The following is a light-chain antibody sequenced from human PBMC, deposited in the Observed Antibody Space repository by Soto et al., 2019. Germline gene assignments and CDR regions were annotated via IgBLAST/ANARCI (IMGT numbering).Light chain of an antibody. V-gene: IGKV3-20*01. CDR2: GAS. Sequence: EIVLTQSPGTLPLSPGERATLSCRASQSVSSSYLAWYQQKPGQAPRLLIYGASSSATGIPDRFSGSGSGTDFTLTISRLEPEDFAVYYCQQCGSSPITFGQGTKLEIK. J-gene: IGKJ2*01. CDR1: QSVSSSY. CDR3: QQCGSSPIT.